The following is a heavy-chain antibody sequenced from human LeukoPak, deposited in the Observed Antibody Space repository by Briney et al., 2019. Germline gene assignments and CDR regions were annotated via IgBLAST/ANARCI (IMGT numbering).Heavy chain of an antibody. J-gene: IGHJ4*02. D-gene: IGHD3-10*01. Sequence: GGSLRLSCAASGFTFSSYSMNWVLQAPGKGLEWVSSISSSSSYIYYADSVKGRFTISRDNAKNSLYLQMNSLRAEDTAVYYCARDVVRGVISGGFDYWGQGTLVTVSS. V-gene: IGHV3-21*01. CDR2: ISSSSSYI. CDR1: GFTFSSYS. CDR3: ARDVVRGVISGGFDY.